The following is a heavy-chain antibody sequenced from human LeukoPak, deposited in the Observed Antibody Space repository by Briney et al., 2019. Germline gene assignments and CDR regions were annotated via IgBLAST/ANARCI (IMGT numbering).Heavy chain of an antibody. J-gene: IGHJ4*02. Sequence: SVKVSCKASGGTFSSYAISWVRQAPGQGLEWMGGIIPIFGTANYAQKFQGRVTITADESTSTAYMELSSLRSEDTAVYYCACTHYCSSTSCYAPREFDYWGQGTLVTVSS. CDR2: IIPIFGTA. V-gene: IGHV1-69*13. D-gene: IGHD2-2*01. CDR3: ACTHYCSSTSCYAPREFDY. CDR1: GGTFSSYA.